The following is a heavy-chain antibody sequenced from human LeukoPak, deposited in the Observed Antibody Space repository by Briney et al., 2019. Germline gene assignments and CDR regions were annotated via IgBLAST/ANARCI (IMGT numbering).Heavy chain of an antibody. CDR2: IYHSGST. J-gene: IGHJ4*02. Sequence: SETLSLTCTVSGYSISSGYYWGWIRQPPGKGLEWIGSIYHSGSTYYNPPLKSRVTISVDTSKNQFSLKLSSVTAADTAVYYCARAHYNQLQYFDYWGQGTLVTVSS. D-gene: IGHD2-2*01. CDR1: GYSISSGYY. V-gene: IGHV4-38-2*02. CDR3: ARAHYNQLQYFDY.